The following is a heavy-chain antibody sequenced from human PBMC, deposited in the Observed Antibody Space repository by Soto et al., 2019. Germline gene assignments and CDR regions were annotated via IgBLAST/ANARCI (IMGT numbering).Heavy chain of an antibody. V-gene: IGHV3-11*06. D-gene: IGHD6-13*01. CDR2: ISSSSIYT. Sequence: QVQLVESGGGLVKPGGSLRLSCVASGFSISDDYMTWIRQAPGKGLEWVSHISSSSIYTSYAHSVKGRFTISRDIAKNSLYLQMNSLTSEDTAVYYCARDSGSSKYGLDVWGQGTTVIVSS. CDR1: GFSISDDY. J-gene: IGHJ6*02. CDR3: ARDSGSSKYGLDV.